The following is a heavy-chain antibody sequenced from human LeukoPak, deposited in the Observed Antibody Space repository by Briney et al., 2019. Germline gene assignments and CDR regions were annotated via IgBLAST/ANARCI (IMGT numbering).Heavy chain of an antibody. CDR1: GGSISSSSYC. CDR3: ARGSSMSYYDSSGYRYYFDY. Sequence: PSETLSLTCTVSGGSISSSSYCWGWIRQPPGKGLEWIGSIYYSGSTYYNPSLKSRVTISVDTSKNQFSLKLSSVTAADTAVYYCARGSSMSYYDSSGYRYYFDYWGQGTLVTVSS. D-gene: IGHD3-22*01. CDR2: IYYSGST. V-gene: IGHV4-39*01. J-gene: IGHJ4*02.